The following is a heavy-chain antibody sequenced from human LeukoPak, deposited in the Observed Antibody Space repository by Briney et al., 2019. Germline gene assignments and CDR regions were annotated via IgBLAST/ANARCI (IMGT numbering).Heavy chain of an antibody. CDR3: ARGVIRITGTTVLDFDY. D-gene: IGHD1-7*01. V-gene: IGHV4-34*01. Sequence: PSETLSLTCAVYGGSFSGYYWSWIRQPPGKGLEWIGEINHSGSTNYNPSLKSRVTISVDTSKNQFSLKLSSVTAADTAVYYCARGVIRITGTTVLDFDYWGQGTLVTVSS. CDR1: GGSFSGYY. J-gene: IGHJ4*02. CDR2: INHSGST.